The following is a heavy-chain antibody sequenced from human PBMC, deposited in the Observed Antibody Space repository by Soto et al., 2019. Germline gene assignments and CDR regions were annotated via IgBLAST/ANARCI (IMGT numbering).Heavy chain of an antibody. CDR3: ARGMGRYYGSGSPWGY. CDR1: GGSFSGYY. CDR2: INHSGST. D-gene: IGHD3-10*01. V-gene: IGHV4-34*01. J-gene: IGHJ4*02. Sequence: SETLSLTCAVYGGSFSGYYLSWIRQPPGKGLEWIGEINHSGSTNYNPSLKSRVTISVDTSKNQFSLKLSSVTAADTAVYYCARGMGRYYGSGSPWGYWGQGTLVTVSS.